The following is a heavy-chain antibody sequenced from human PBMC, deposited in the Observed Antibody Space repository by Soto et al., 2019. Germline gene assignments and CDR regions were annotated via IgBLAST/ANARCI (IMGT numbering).Heavy chain of an antibody. D-gene: IGHD1-26*01. V-gene: IGHV3-30*03. Sequence: QPQLLESGGGVVQPGRSLRLSCVVSGFHFKYYGMHWVRQAPGKGLAWGTGISCDGKIPDYADSVKGRFTISRDNSKNTLYLQMKNVTLGDTATDYCARERGPTLALLGMAHYCCNMDFWGQGTLVTVS. CDR2: ISCDGKIP. CDR1: GFHFKYYG. CDR3: ARERGPTLALLGMAHYCCNMDF. J-gene: IGHJ6*02.